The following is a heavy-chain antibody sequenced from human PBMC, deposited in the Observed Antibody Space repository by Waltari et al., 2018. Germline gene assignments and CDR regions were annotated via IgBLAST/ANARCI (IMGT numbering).Heavy chain of an antibody. J-gene: IGHJ1*01. D-gene: IGHD2-15*01. CDR2: IYYSGST. V-gene: IGHV4-59*11. Sequence: QVQLQESGPGLVKPSETLSLTCTVSGGSISSHYWSWIRQPPGKGPEWIGYIYYSGSTNYNPSLKSRVTISVDTSKNQFSLKLSSVTAADTAVYYCARVTEGDRYGGNGFAEYFQHWGQGTLVTVSS. CDR1: GGSISSHY. CDR3: ARVTEGDRYGGNGFAEYFQH.